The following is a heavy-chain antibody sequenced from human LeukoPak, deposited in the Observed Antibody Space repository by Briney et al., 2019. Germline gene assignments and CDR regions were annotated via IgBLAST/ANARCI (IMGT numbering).Heavy chain of an antibody. Sequence: PGGSLRLSCAASGFTFSDYWIHWVRQAPGKGLVWVSRINTDGSITNYADSVKGRFSISRDNAKNTLYLQMSSLRAEDTAVYYCARDPHSGNYEIVYWGQGTLVTVSS. CDR2: INTDGSIT. J-gene: IGHJ4*02. CDR1: GFTFSDYW. V-gene: IGHV3-74*01. D-gene: IGHD1-26*01. CDR3: ARDPHSGNYEIVY.